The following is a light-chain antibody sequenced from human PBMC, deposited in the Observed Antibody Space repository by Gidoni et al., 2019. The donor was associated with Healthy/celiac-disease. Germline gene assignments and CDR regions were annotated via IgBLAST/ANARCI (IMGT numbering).Light chain of an antibody. CDR2: WAS. J-gene: IGKJ5*01. CDR3: QQYYSTPIT. V-gene: IGKV4-1*01. CDR1: QSVLYSSNNKNY. Sequence: DIVMTHSPDSLAVSLGERATINCKSSQSVLYSSNNKNYLAWYQQKPGQLPKLLIYWASTREYGVPDRFSGSGSGTDFTLTISSLQAEDVAVYYCQQYYSTPITFGQGTRLEIK.